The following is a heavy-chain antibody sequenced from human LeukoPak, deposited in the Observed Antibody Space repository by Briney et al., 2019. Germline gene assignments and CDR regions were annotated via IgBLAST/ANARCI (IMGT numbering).Heavy chain of an antibody. V-gene: IGHV3-74*01. CDR2: INSDGSST. Sequence: GGSLRLSCAASGFTFSSYWMHWVRQAPGKGLVWVSRINSDGSSTSYADSVKGRFTISRDNAKNSLYLQMNSLRAEDTAVYYCARDHFTVAGNLDFWGQGTLVTVSS. CDR3: ARDHFTVAGNLDF. J-gene: IGHJ4*02. CDR1: GFTFSSYW. D-gene: IGHD6-19*01.